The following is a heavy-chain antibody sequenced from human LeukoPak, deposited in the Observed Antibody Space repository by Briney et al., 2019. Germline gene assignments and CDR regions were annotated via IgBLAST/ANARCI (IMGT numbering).Heavy chain of an antibody. CDR2: INPKNGDT. Sequence: EASVKVSCKASGYTFDDEYIHWVRQAPGLGLEWMGWINPKNGDTNYAQRFQGRVTMTRDTYISTAYMELRRLRSDDSAVYYCARRVQKLVATSWFDPWGQGTLVTVSS. D-gene: IGHD5-12*01. V-gene: IGHV1-2*02. J-gene: IGHJ5*02. CDR1: GYTFDDEY. CDR3: ARRVQKLVATSWFDP.